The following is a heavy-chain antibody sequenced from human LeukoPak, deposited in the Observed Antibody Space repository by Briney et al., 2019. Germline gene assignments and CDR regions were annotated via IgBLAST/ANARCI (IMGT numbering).Heavy chain of an antibody. CDR1: GGSISSGGYY. J-gene: IGHJ3*02. D-gene: IGHD3-22*01. CDR2: IYYSGST. CDR3: ARDYYDSSGLDAFDI. V-gene: IGHV4-31*03. Sequence: PSETLSPTCTVSGGSISSGGYYWSWIRQHPGKGLEWIGYIYYSGSTYYNPSLKSRVTISVDTSKNQFSLKLSSVTAADTAVYYCARDYYDSSGLDAFDIWGQGTMVTVSS.